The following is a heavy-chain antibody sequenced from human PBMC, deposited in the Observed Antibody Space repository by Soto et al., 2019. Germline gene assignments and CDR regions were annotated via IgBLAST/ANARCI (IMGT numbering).Heavy chain of an antibody. Sequence: PGGSLRLSCAASGFTFSSYAMSWVRQAPGKGLEWVSAISGSGGSAYYADSVKGRFTISRDNSKNTLYLQMNSLRAEDTAVYYCAKFLGYCSSTSCSSDYWGQGTLVTVSS. V-gene: IGHV3-23*01. CDR2: ISGSGGSA. CDR1: GFTFSSYA. CDR3: AKFLGYCSSTSCSSDY. J-gene: IGHJ4*02. D-gene: IGHD2-2*01.